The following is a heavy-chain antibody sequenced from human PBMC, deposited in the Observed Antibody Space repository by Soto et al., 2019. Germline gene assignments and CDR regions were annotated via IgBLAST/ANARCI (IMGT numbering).Heavy chain of an antibody. D-gene: IGHD3-9*01. V-gene: IGHV1-18*01. CDR1: GYTFTSYG. CDR2: ISGYNGNT. CDR3: ARGLSIDYNWFDP. J-gene: IGHJ5*02. Sequence: QVQLVQSGVEVKKPGASVKVSCKASGYTFTSYGINWVRQAPGQGLEWMGWISGYNGNTDYAQKLQGRVTMTTDTSTSTVFMELRSLRSDDTAVYYCARGLSIDYNWFDPWGQGTLVTVSS.